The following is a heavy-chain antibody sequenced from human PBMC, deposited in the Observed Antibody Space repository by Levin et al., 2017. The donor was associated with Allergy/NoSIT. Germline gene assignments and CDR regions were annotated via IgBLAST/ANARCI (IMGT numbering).Heavy chain of an antibody. CDR1: GFTFSSYS. D-gene: IGHD1-26*01. CDR2: ISSSSSYI. J-gene: IGHJ4*02. Sequence: GGSLRLSCAASGFTFSSYSMNWVRQAPGKGLEWVSSISSSSSYIYYADSVKGRFTISRDNAKNSLYLQMNSLRAEDTAVYYCARDGVGATFKVYWGQGTLVTVSS. CDR3: ARDGVGATFKVY. V-gene: IGHV3-21*01.